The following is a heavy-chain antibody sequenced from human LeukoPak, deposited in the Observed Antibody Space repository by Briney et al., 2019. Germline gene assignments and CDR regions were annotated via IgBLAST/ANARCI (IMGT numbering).Heavy chain of an antibody. CDR1: GYTFTNFH. CDR2: IIPILGIA. V-gene: IGHV1-69*04. CDR3: AREGYDSSGDQSLDAFDI. D-gene: IGHD3-22*01. Sequence: SVKVSCKASGYTFTNFHITWVRQAPGQGLEWIGRIIPILGIANYAQKFQGRVTITADRSTSTAYMELSSLRSEDTAVYYCAREGYDSSGDQSLDAFDIWGQGTMVTVSS. J-gene: IGHJ3*02.